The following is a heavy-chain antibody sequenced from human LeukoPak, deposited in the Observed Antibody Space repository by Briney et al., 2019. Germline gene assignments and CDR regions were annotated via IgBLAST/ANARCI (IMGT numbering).Heavy chain of an antibody. CDR1: GFTFSSTH. D-gene: IGHD3-22*01. V-gene: IGHV3-53*01. CDR3: ARGGRGSAAVVAPRSFDI. CDR2: IYRGGNS. J-gene: IGHJ3*02. Sequence: GGSLRLSCAASGFTFSSTHVDWVRQAPGKGLEWVSVIYRGGNSYYAGSVQGRFIISRDISKNTLYLQMNNLRAEDSALYYCARGGRGSAAVVAPRSFDIWGQGTIVTVSS.